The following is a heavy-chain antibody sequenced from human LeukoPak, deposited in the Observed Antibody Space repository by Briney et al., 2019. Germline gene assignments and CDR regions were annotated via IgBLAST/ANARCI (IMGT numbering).Heavy chain of an antibody. CDR2: ISGSGTST. CDR1: GFTFSSSA. Sequence: PGGSLRLSCAASGFTFSSSAMSWVRQAPGKGLEWVSSISGSGTSTYYADSVKGRFTISRDNSKNTLYLQMKGLRAEDTAVYYCVKDSVVVAGLVNYFDYWGQGTLVTVSS. CDR3: VKDSVVVAGLVNYFDY. V-gene: IGHV3-23*01. J-gene: IGHJ4*02. D-gene: IGHD6-19*01.